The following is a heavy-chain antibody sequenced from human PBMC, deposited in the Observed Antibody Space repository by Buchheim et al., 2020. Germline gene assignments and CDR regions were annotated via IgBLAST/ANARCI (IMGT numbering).Heavy chain of an antibody. Sequence: QVQLVESGGGVVQPGTSLRLSCVASGFTFSSHGMHWVRQAPGKGLEWAAVISHDGSNKYYAESVKGRFTISRDNSKNTLYLQMNSLRVEDTAVYYCARGSYYEFWDDIQNFVFDYWGQGTL. V-gene: IGHV3-30*01. CDR2: ISHDGSNK. CDR1: GFTFSSHG. J-gene: IGHJ4*02. CDR3: ARGSYYEFWDDIQNFVFDY. D-gene: IGHD3-3*01.